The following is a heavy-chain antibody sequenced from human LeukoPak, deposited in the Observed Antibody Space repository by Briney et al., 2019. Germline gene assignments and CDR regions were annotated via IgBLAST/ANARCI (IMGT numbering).Heavy chain of an antibody. D-gene: IGHD3-22*01. J-gene: IGHJ4*02. Sequence: ASVKVSCKTSGYSFTAYFMHWVRLAPGQGLEWMGWIDPNSGGTNYAQKLQGGVTMTTDTSTSTAYMELRSLRSDDTAVYYCARAIYDSSGYYELNFDYWGQGTLVTVSS. CDR2: IDPNSGGT. V-gene: IGHV1-2*02. CDR3: ARAIYDSSGYYELNFDY. CDR1: GYSFTAYF.